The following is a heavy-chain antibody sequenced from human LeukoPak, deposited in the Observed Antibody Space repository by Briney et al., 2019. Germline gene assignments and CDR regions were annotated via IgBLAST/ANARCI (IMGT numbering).Heavy chain of an antibody. V-gene: IGHV3-30-3*01. J-gene: IGHJ3*02. CDR2: ISYDGSNK. CDR1: GCTFSSYA. Sequence: GGSLRLSCAASGCTFSSYAMHWVRQAPGKGLEWVAVISYDGSNKYYADSVKGRFTISRDNSKNTLYLQMNSLRAEDTAVYYCARGYYDSSGYHDAFDIWGQGTMVTVSS. D-gene: IGHD3-22*01. CDR3: ARGYYDSSGYHDAFDI.